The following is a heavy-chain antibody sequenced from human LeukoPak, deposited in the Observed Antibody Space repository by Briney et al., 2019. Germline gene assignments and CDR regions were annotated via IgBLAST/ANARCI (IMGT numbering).Heavy chain of an antibody. J-gene: IGHJ5*02. Sequence: GGSLRLSCAASGFTFSSYGMHWVRQAPGKGLEWVAFIRYDGSNKYYADSVKGRSTISRDNSKNTLYLQMNSLRAEDTAVYYCAKRYGSGSYQNWFDPWGQGTLVTVSS. D-gene: IGHD3-10*01. CDR1: GFTFSSYG. CDR2: IRYDGSNK. CDR3: AKRYGSGSYQNWFDP. V-gene: IGHV3-30*02.